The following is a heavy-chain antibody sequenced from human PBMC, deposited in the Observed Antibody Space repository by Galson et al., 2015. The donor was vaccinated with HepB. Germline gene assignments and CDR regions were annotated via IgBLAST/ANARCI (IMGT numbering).Heavy chain of an antibody. V-gene: IGHV1-69*05. CDR1: GVTFSSYA. J-gene: IGHJ4*02. Sequence: SLKVSCKASGVTFSSYAISWVRQAPGQGLEWMGGIIPIFGTANYAQNFQGRVTITTDESTSTPYMELSSLRSEDTAVYYCAKGGQWVDWGQGTLVTVSS. D-gene: IGHD6-19*01. CDR3: AKGGQWVD. CDR2: IIPIFGTA.